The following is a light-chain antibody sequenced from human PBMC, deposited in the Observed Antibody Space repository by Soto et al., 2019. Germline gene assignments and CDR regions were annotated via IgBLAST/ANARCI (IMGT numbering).Light chain of an antibody. CDR3: SSYTSSSTLV. V-gene: IGLV2-14*01. CDR1: SSDVGGYNY. J-gene: IGLJ1*01. CDR2: DVS. Sequence: QSALTQPASVSGSPGQSITISCTGTSSDVGGYNYVSWYQQHPGKAPKVMIYDVSNRPSGVSNHFSGSKSGNTASLTISGLQAEDEADYYCSSYTSSSTLVFGTGTKLTVL.